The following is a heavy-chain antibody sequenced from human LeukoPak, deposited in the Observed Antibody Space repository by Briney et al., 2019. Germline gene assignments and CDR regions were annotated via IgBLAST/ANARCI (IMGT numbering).Heavy chain of an antibody. CDR1: GFTFSTYG. J-gene: IGHJ4*02. CDR3: AKGSSGWTYYFDY. D-gene: IGHD6-19*01. V-gene: IGHV3-30*02. CDR2: IRYDGSNE. Sequence: GGSLRLSCAVSGFTFSTYGMHWVRQAPGKGLEWVAFIRYDGSNEYADSVKGRFTISRNNSKNTLYLQMNTLRSEDTAVYYCAKGSSGWTYYFDYWGQGTLVTVSS.